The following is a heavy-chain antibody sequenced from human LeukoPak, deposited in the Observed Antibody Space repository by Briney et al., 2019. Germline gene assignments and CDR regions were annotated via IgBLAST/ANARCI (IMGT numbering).Heavy chain of an antibody. CDR2: IIPIFGTT. D-gene: IGHD3-3*01. CDR1: GGTFSSYA. J-gene: IGHJ4*02. V-gene: IGHV1-69*05. CDR3: ARDTALGSHDSPGGFGFDY. Sequence: ASVKVSCKASGGTFSSYAISWVRQAPGQGLEWMGGIIPIFGTTSYAQKFQGRVTITTDESTSTAYMELSSLRSEDTAVYYCARDTALGSHDSPGGFGFDYWGQGTLVTVSS.